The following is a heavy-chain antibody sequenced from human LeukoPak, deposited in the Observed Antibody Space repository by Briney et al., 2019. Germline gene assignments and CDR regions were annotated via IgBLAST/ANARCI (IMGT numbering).Heavy chain of an antibody. CDR3: AREIGPRQLHLWGSAFDY. CDR1: GYTFINYY. V-gene: IGHV1-46*01. Sequence: ASVKVSCKASGYTFINYYMHWVRQAPGQGLEWMGIINPSGSTTSYAQNFQGRVTMTRDTSTSTVYMELSSLRSEDTAVYYCAREIGPRQLHLWGSAFDYWGQGTLVTVSS. J-gene: IGHJ4*02. CDR2: INPSGSTT. D-gene: IGHD5-18*01.